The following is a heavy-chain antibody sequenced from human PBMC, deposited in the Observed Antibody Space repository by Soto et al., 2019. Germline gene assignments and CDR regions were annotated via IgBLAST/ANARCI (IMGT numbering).Heavy chain of an antibody. D-gene: IGHD1-26*01. V-gene: IGHV4-61*01. CDR1: GDSVSSGSYY. Sequence: PETLSLTCTVSGDSVSSGSYYWSWIRQPPGKGLEWIGDIYYSGSTNYNPSLKSRVTISIDTSKNQFSLELSSVTAADTAVYFCATAPYCEDEMDVWGQGPTVTV. CDR3: ATAPYCEDEMDV. J-gene: IGHJ6*02. CDR2: IYYSGST.